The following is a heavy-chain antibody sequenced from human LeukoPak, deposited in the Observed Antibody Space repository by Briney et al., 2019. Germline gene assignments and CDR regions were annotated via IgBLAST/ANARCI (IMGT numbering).Heavy chain of an antibody. CDR3: GRASGLPCGGDCYSVWFVP. CDR1: GYSISSGYF. Sequence: SETLSLTCTVSGYSISSGYFWGWIRQPPGKGLEWIGSIYHSGSTYYNPSLKSRVTISVDTSKNQFSLKLSSVTAADTAVYYCGRASGLPCGGDCYSVWFVPWGEGTLVTVSS. J-gene: IGHJ5*02. D-gene: IGHD2-21*02. V-gene: IGHV4-38-2*02. CDR2: IYHSGST.